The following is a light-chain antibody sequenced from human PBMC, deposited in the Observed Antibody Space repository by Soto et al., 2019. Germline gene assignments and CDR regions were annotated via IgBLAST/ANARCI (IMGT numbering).Light chain of an antibody. CDR1: ESISTW. J-gene: IGKJ1*01. V-gene: IGKV1-5*01. Sequence: DIQMTQSPSTLSASVGDRVTITCRASESISTWLAWYQQKPGKAPNLLIYDASSLERGVPSRFSGSGSGTELALTISSLQPDDFAPYYCQQYNSYSGTFGHVTKVYIK. CDR2: DAS. CDR3: QQYNSYSGT.